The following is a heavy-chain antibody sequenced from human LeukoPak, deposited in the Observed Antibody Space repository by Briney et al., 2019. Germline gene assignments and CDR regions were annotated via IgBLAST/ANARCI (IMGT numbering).Heavy chain of an antibody. CDR3: ARGPVGATVWFDP. CDR1: GYTFTGYY. J-gene: IGHJ5*02. CDR2: INPNSGGT. D-gene: IGHD1-26*01. Sequence: ASVKVSCKASGYTFTGYYMHWARQAPGQGLEWMGWINPNSGGTNYAQKFQGWVTMTRDTSISTAYMELSRLRSEDTAVYYCARGPVGATVWFDPWGQGTLVTVSS. V-gene: IGHV1-2*04.